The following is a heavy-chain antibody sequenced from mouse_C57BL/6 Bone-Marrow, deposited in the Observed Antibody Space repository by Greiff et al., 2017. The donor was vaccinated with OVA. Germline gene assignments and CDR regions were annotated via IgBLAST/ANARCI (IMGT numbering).Heavy chain of an antibody. V-gene: IGHV5-4*01. D-gene: IGHD2-13*01. CDR2: ISDGGSYT. Sequence: EVKLVESGGGLVKPGGSLKLSCAASGFTFSSYAMSWVCQTPEKRLEWVATISDGGSYTYYPDNVKGRFTISRDNAKNNLYLQMSHLKSEDTAMYYCARDSGDYSAWFAYWGQGTLVTVSA. J-gene: IGHJ3*01. CDR3: ARDSGDYSAWFAY. CDR1: GFTFSSYA.